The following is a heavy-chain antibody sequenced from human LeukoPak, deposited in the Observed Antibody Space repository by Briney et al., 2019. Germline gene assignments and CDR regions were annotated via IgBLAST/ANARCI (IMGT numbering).Heavy chain of an antibody. CDR2: IYSGGST. J-gene: IGHJ4*02. CDR3: ATYRQVLLPFES. V-gene: IGHV3-66*01. CDR1: GFTVSSNY. Sequence: GGSLRLSCAASGFTVSSNYMSWVRQAPGRGLEWVSVIYSGGSTYYADSVKGRFTISRDNSKNTLYLQMNSLRAEDTAVYYCATYRQVLLPFESWGQGTLVTVSS. D-gene: IGHD2-8*02.